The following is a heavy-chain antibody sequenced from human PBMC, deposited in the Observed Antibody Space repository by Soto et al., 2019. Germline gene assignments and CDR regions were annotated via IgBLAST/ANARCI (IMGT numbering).Heavy chain of an antibody. CDR3: AHKGPEDWPLDY. CDR1: GFSLSTSGVG. D-gene: IGHD3-9*01. J-gene: IGHJ4*02. V-gene: IGHV2-5*02. CDR2: IYWDDSK. Sequence: QITLEESGPPLVRPTQTLTLTCAFSGFSLSTSGVGVGWIRQPPGKALEWLAVIYWDDSKHYSPSLRSRLTITKDTSKNQLVLTMTNMDPMDTGTYYCAHKGPEDWPLDYWGQGTLVTVSS.